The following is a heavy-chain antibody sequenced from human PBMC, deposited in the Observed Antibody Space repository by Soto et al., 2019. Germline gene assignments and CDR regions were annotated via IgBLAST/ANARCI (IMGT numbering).Heavy chain of an antibody. J-gene: IGHJ3*02. CDR2: IYYSGST. CDR3: ARIQLWLTAFDI. Sequence: QLQLQGSGPGLVKPSETLSLTCTVSGGSISSSSYYWGWIRQPPGKGLEWIGSIYYSGSTYYNPSLKSRVTIPVETSKTQFSLKLSSVTAADTAVYYCARIQLWLTAFDIWGQGTMVTVSS. CDR1: GGSISSSSYY. D-gene: IGHD5-18*01. V-gene: IGHV4-39*01.